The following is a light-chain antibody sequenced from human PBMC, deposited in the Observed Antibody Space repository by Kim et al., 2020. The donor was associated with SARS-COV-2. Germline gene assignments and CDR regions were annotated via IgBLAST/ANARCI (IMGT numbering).Light chain of an antibody. Sequence: VAPGERATLSCRASQSVSSNLAWYQQNPGQAPMLFIYGASTRATGIPARFSGSGSGTEFTLTISSLQSEDFAVYFCQQYNNWPQTFGQGTKVDIK. J-gene: IGKJ1*01. CDR2: GAS. V-gene: IGKV3-15*01. CDR1: QSVSSN. CDR3: QQYNNWPQT.